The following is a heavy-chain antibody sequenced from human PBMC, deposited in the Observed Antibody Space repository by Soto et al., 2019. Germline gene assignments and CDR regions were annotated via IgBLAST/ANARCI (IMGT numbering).Heavy chain of an antibody. CDR3: AKDKDTRISEKWLDH. CDR1: VFTFISYC. V-gene: IGHV3-30*18. J-gene: IGHJ5*02. CDR2: ISYDGSNK. Sequence: PVGSLMLSCAASVFTFISYCIHLFLQAPVKGLEWVAVISYDGSNKYYADSVKGRFTISRDNSKNTPYLQMNSLRAEDKAVYYCAKDKDTRISEKWLDHWGQGTIVTVSS. D-gene: IGHD5-18*01.